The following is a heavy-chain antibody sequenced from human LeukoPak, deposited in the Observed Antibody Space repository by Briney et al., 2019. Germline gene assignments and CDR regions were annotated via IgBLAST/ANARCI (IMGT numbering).Heavy chain of an antibody. Sequence: ASETLSLTCTVSGGSVSGHYWTWIRQPPGKGLEWIGQIFYTGQADYNPSLKSRITISVDTSRNQISLKLNSVTAADTAVYYCAKFEADYDMYVWGQGTTVAVSS. V-gene: IGHV4-59*02. CDR1: GGSVSGHY. CDR3: AKFEADYDMYV. J-gene: IGHJ6*02. D-gene: IGHD3-9*01. CDR2: IFYTGQA.